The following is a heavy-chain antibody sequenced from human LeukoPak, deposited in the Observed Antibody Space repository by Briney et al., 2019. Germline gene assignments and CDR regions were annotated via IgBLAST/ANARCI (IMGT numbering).Heavy chain of an antibody. V-gene: IGHV1-46*01. CDR3: ARDLGPGSLKWFDP. CDR2: INPSGGST. CDR1: GYTFTSYY. D-gene: IGHD3-10*02. J-gene: IGHJ5*02. Sequence: GASVKVSCKASGYTFTSYYMYWVRQAPGQGLEWMGIINPSGGSTSYAQEFQGRVTMTRHMSTSTVYMELSSLRSEDTAVYDCARDLGPGSLKWFDPWGQGTLVTVSS.